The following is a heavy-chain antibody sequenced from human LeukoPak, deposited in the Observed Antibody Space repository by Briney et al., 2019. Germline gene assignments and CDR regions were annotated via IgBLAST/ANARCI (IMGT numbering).Heavy chain of an antibody. CDR1: GGSISSSFYY. D-gene: IGHD6-19*01. J-gene: IGHJ5*02. Sequence: SETLSLTCTVSGGSISSSFYYWGWIRQPPGKGLEWIGSIYYSGNTYYNPSLKSRVTISVDTSKNQFSLKLSSVTAADTAVYYCARQVSSGWSRGWFDPWGQGTLVTVSS. CDR3: ARQVSSGWSRGWFDP. CDR2: IYYSGNT. V-gene: IGHV4-39*01.